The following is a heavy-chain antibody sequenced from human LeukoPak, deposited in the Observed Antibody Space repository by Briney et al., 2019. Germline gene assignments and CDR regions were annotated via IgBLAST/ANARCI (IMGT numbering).Heavy chain of an antibody. CDR2: ISGSGGST. J-gene: IGHJ4*02. CDR3: AKLYGGNYFDY. D-gene: IGHD4-23*01. Sequence: GESLRLSYAASGFTFSSYAMSWVRQAPGKGLEWDSAISGSGGSTYYADSVKGRFTISRDNSKNTLYLQMNSLRAEDTAVYYCAKLYGGNYFDYWGQGTLVTVSS. CDR1: GFTFSSYA. V-gene: IGHV3-23*01.